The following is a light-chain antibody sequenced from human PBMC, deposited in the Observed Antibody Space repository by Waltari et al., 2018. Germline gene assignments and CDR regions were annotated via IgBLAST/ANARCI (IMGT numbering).Light chain of an antibody. Sequence: QSALTQPASVSGSPGQSITISCPGTSRDVGCYNYVPWYQQHPGKAPKLMIYDVSNRPSGVSNRFSGSKSGNTASLTISGLQAEDEADYYCSSYTTSSTLEFGGGTKLTVL. CDR2: DVS. V-gene: IGLV2-14*03. CDR1: SRDVGCYNY. CDR3: SSYTTSSTLE. J-gene: IGLJ2*01.